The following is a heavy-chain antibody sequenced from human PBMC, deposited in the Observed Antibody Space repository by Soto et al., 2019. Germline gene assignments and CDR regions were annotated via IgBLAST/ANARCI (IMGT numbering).Heavy chain of an antibody. D-gene: IGHD6-13*01. V-gene: IGHV3-23*01. Sequence: GESLKISCAASGFTFSSYAMSWVRQAPGKGLEWVSAISGSGGSTYYADSVKGRFTISRDNSKNTLYLQMNSLRAEDTAVYYCAKISRYSSSWYVYYWGQGTLVTVSS. CDR3: AKISRYSSSWYVYY. CDR1: GFTFSSYA. CDR2: ISGSGGST. J-gene: IGHJ4*02.